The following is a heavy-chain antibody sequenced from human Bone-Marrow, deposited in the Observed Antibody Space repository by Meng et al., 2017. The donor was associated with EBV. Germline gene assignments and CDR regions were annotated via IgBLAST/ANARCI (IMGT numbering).Heavy chain of an antibody. CDR2: INHSGST. Sequence: GQLQRGGGGLLKPSETLSLNCAVYGGSFSGYYWSWIRQPPGKGLEWIGEINHSGSTNYNPSLKSRVTISVDTSKNQFSLKLSSVTAADTAVYYCARVRSVATITLFNYWGQGTLVTVSS. D-gene: IGHD5-24*01. CDR1: GGSFSGYY. J-gene: IGHJ4*02. V-gene: IGHV4-34*01. CDR3: ARVRSVATITLFNY.